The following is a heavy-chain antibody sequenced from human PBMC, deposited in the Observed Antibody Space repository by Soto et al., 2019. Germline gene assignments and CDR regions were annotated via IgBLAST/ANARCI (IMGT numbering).Heavy chain of an antibody. V-gene: IGHV5-51*01. Sequence: PGESLKISCKGSGYSFTSYRIGWVRQMPGKGLEWMGIIYPGDSDTRYSPSFQGRVTISADKSISTAYLQWSSLKASDTAMYYCARQNSGADYYYYGMDVWGQGTTVTVSS. D-gene: IGHD3-10*01. CDR1: GYSFTSYR. CDR3: ARQNSGADYYYYGMDV. J-gene: IGHJ6*02. CDR2: IYPGDSDT.